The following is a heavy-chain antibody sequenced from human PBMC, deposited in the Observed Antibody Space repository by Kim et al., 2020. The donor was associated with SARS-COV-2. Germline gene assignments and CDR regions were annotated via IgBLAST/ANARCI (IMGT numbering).Heavy chain of an antibody. D-gene: IGHD3-9*01. Sequence: GGSLRLSCAASGFTFSSYAMSWVRQAPGKGLEWVSAISGSGGSTYYADSVKGRFTISRDNSKNTLYLQMNSLRAEDTAVYYCAIDYGSLTGYPNAGDYWGQGTLVTVSS. CDR3: AIDYGSLTGYPNAGDY. CDR1: GFTFSSYA. J-gene: IGHJ4*02. CDR2: ISGSGGST. V-gene: IGHV3-23*01.